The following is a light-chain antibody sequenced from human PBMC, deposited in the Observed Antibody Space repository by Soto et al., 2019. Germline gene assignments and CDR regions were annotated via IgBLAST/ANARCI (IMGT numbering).Light chain of an antibody. V-gene: IGLV2-11*01. CDR3: CSCEGTCTSFV. CDR2: DVT. J-gene: IGLJ1*01. Sequence: QSVLTQPRSVSGSPGQSVTISCTGSSSDVGGYNYVSWYQQQPGKAPKLLIYDVTIRTSGVSARFSGSKSGNTASLTISGLQAEDDADYFCCSCEGTCTSFVFGTGTKVTVL. CDR1: SSDVGGYNY.